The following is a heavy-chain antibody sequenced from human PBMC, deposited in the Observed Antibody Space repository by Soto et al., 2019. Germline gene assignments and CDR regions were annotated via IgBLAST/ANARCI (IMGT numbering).Heavy chain of an antibody. D-gene: IGHD6-13*01. CDR3: ARSLWKQLDPDDAFDI. CDR1: GYTFTSYG. CDR2: ISAYNGNT. J-gene: IGHJ3*02. Sequence: ASVKVSCKASGYTFTSYGISWVRQAPGQGLEWMGWISAYNGNTNYAQKLQGRVTMITDTSTSTAYMELRSLGSDDTAVYYCARSLWKQLDPDDAFDIWGQGTMVTVSS. V-gene: IGHV1-18*01.